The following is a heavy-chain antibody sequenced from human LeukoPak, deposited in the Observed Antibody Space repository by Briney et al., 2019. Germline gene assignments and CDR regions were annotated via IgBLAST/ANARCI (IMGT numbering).Heavy chain of an antibody. J-gene: IGHJ3*01. CDR2: IYYSGST. CDR3: ARDGGYYYDSSGQSL. Sequence: PSETLSLTCTVSGGSISSSSYYWGWIRQPPGKGLEWIGSIYYSGSTYYNPSLKSRVTISVDTSKNQFSLKLCSVTAADTAVYYCARDGGYYYDSSGQSLWGQGTMVTVSS. CDR1: GGSISSSSYY. D-gene: IGHD3-22*01. V-gene: IGHV4-39*07.